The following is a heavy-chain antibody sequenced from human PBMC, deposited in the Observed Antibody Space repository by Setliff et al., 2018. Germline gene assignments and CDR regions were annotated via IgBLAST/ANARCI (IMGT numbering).Heavy chain of an antibody. J-gene: IGHJ6*02. CDR2: MNPNSGNT. V-gene: IGHV1-8*02. CDR1: GYTFTSYD. CDR3: ARERGIAAPYYGMDV. Sequence: ASVKVSCKASGYTFTSYDINWVRQATGQGLEWMGWMNPNSGNTGYAQKFQGRVTMTRNTSISTAYMELSSLRSEDTAVYYCARERGIAAPYYGMDVWGQGTTVTVSS. D-gene: IGHD6-13*01.